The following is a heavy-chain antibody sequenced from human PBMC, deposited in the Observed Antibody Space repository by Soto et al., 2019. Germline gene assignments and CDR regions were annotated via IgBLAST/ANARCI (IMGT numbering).Heavy chain of an antibody. J-gene: IGHJ4*02. Sequence: ASVKVSCKASGYTFTSYGISWVRQAPGQGLEWMGWISAYNGNTNYAQKLQGRVTMTTDTSTSTAYMELRSLRSDDTAVYYCARVFRYFDWLSPEAPDPNFDCWGQGTLVTVSS. D-gene: IGHD3-9*01. V-gene: IGHV1-18*01. CDR1: GYTFTSYG. CDR2: ISAYNGNT. CDR3: ARVFRYFDWLSPEAPDPNFDC.